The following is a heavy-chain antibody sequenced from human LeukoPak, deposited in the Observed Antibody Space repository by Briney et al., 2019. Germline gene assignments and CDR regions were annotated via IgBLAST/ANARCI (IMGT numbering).Heavy chain of an antibody. CDR1: GGTFNNYA. J-gene: IGHJ4*02. V-gene: IGHV1-69*04. CDR3: ATEPSRSYSFDHLDF. Sequence: SVKVSYKTSGGTFNNYAISWVRQAPGQGLEWMGRVVPMFGIRNYPQTFRGRVNITADKATNTVYMELRSLRAEDTAIYYCATEPSRSYSFDHLDFWGLGTPVTVSS. CDR2: VVPMFGIR. D-gene: IGHD5-12*01.